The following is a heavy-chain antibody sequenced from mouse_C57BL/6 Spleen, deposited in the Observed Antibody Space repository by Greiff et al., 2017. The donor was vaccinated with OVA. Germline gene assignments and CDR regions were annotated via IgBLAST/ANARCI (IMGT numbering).Heavy chain of an antibody. CDR3: ASLGPYYAMDY. Sequence: EVKVEESGPGLVKPSQSLSLTCSVTGYSITSGYYWNWIRQFPGNKLEWMGYISYDGSNNYNPSLKNRISITRDTSKNQFFLKLNSVTTEDTATYYCASLGPYYAMDYWGQGTSVTVSS. CDR2: ISYDGSN. CDR1: GYSITSGYY. J-gene: IGHJ4*01. V-gene: IGHV3-6*01. D-gene: IGHD4-1*01.